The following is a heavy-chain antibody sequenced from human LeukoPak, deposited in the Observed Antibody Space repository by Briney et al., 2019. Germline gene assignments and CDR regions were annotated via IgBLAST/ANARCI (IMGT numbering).Heavy chain of an antibody. CDR3: ARVKNLDY. CDR2: INPNTGGT. J-gene: IGHJ4*02. V-gene: IGHV1-2*02. CDR1: GYTFTGYY. D-gene: IGHD2/OR15-2a*01. Sequence: GASVKVSCKASGYTFTGYYIHWVRQAPGQRLEWMGCINPNTGGTNYAQKFQGRVTMTSDTSINTAHMELSSLRSDDTALYYCARVKNLDYWGQGTLVTVSS.